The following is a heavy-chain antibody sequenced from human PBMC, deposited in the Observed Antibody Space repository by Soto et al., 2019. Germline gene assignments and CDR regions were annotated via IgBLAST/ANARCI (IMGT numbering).Heavy chain of an antibody. CDR3: AKGYSSGWYIMDY. J-gene: IGHJ4*02. V-gene: IGHV3-23*01. CDR2: ISGSGGST. Sequence: KGLEWVSAISGSGGSTYYADSVKGRFTISRDNSKNTLYLQMNSLRAEDTAVYYCAKGYSSGWYIMDYWGQGTLVTVSS. D-gene: IGHD6-19*01.